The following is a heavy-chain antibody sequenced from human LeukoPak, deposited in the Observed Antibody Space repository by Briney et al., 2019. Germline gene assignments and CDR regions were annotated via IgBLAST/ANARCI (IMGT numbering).Heavy chain of an antibody. V-gene: IGHV1-46*02. J-gene: IGHJ4*02. D-gene: IGHD4-11*01. CDR3: ARSVTTLGFDY. Sequence: GASVKVSCKASGYSFNTYGISWVRQAPGQGLEWMGIINPSGGSTSYAQKFQGRVTMTRDMSTSTVYMELSSLRSEDTAVYYCARSVTTLGFDYWGQGTLVSVSS. CDR1: GYSFNTYG. CDR2: INPSGGST.